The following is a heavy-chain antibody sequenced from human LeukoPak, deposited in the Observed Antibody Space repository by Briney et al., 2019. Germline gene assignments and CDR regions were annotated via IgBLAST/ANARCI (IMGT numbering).Heavy chain of an antibody. CDR3: AKDAQKAFDYSNSLQN. J-gene: IGHJ1*01. CDR2: IWSDGSDK. V-gene: IGHV3-33*06. Sequence: PGGSLRLSCAASGFTLRDYGMEWVRQTPGAGLEWVAVIWSDGSDKYYAKSVKGRFTISRDNSKNSLFLQMNSLRAEDTAVYYCAKDAQKAFDYSNSLQNWGQGILVTVSS. CDR1: GFTLRDYG. D-gene: IGHD4-11*01.